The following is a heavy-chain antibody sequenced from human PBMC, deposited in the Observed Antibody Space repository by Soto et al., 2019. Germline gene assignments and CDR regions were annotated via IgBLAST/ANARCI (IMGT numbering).Heavy chain of an antibody. CDR2: IDTSGTKI. Sequence: QVQLVESGGDLVKPGGSLRLSCAASGYTFSDYYMSWIRQAPGKGLEWISYIDTSGTKIYYADSVKGRFTITRDNAKNSLYLEMNSLRDEDTAVYYCARHYDMWSGYLSPVDYWGQGTRVTVSS. V-gene: IGHV3-11*01. D-gene: IGHD3-3*01. J-gene: IGHJ4*02. CDR1: GYTFSDYY. CDR3: ARHYDMWSGYLSPVDY.